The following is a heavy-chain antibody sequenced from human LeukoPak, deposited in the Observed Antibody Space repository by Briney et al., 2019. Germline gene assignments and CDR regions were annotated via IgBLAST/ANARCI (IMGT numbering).Heavy chain of an antibody. CDR1: GYSFTSYW. V-gene: IGHV5-10-1*01. D-gene: IGHD3-9*01. CDR3: ALLEDILTGNHLDY. Sequence: GESLKISCKGSGYSFTSYWISWVRQLPGKGLEWMGRIDPSDSYTNYSPSFQGHVTISADKSISTAYLQWSSLKASDNAMYYCALLEDILTGNHLDYWGQGTLVTVSS. CDR2: IDPSDSYT. J-gene: IGHJ4*02.